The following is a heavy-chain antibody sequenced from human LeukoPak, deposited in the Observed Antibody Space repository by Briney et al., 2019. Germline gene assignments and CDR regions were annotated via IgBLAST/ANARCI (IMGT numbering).Heavy chain of an antibody. CDR3: ARGRIAAAGTRWFDP. J-gene: IGHJ5*02. CDR2: INPNSGGT. V-gene: IGHV1-2*02. D-gene: IGHD6-13*01. CDR1: GYTFTGYY. Sequence: ASVKVSCKASGYTFTGYYMHGVRQTPGQGLERMGWINPNSGGTNYAQKFQGRVTMTRDTSISTAYMELSRLRSDDTAVYYCARGRIAAAGTRWFDPWGQGTLVTVSS.